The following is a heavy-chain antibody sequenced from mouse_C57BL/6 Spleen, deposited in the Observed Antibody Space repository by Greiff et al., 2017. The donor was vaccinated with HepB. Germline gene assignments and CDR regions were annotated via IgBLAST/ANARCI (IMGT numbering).Heavy chain of an antibody. Sequence: QVQLQQSGAELARPGASVKMSCKASGYTFTSYTMHWVKQRPGQGLEWIGYINPSSGYTKYNQKFKDKVTLTADKSSSTAYMQLSSLTSEDSAVYYCARGGTTVVAPNWYFDVWGTGTTVTVSS. V-gene: IGHV1-4*01. J-gene: IGHJ1*03. D-gene: IGHD1-1*01. CDR3: ARGGTTVVAPNWYFDV. CDR1: GYTFTSYT. CDR2: INPSSGYT.